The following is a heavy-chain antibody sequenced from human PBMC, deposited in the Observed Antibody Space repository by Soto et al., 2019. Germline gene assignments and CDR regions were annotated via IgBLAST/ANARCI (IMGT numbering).Heavy chain of an antibody. D-gene: IGHD6-19*01. CDR2: FDPEDGET. Sequence: ASVKVSCKVSGYTLTELSMHWVRQAPGKGLEWMGGFDPEDGETIYAQKFQGRVTMTEDTSTDTAYMELSSLRPEDTAVYYCATVPSSSGMYNWFDPWGQGTLVTVSS. V-gene: IGHV1-24*01. J-gene: IGHJ5*02. CDR1: GYTLTELS. CDR3: ATVPSSSGMYNWFDP.